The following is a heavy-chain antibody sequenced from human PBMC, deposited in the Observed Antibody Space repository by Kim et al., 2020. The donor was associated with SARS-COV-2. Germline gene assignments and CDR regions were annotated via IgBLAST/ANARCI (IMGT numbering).Heavy chain of an antibody. CDR3: ARDIRDYYYYYYMDV. V-gene: IGHV4-4*07. CDR1: GGSISSYY. CDR2: IYTSGST. J-gene: IGHJ6*03. Sequence: SETLSLTCTVSGGSISSYYWSWIRQPAGKGLEWIGRIYTSGSTNYNPSLKSRVTMSVDTSKNQFSLKLSSVTAADTAVYYCARDIRDYYYYYYMDVWGKGTTVTVSS.